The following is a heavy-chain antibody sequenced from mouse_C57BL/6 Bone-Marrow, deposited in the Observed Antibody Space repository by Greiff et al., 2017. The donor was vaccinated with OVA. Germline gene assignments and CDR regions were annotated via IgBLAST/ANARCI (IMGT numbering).Heavy chain of an antibody. Sequence: VKLQQSGAELVRPGTSVKMSCKASGYTFTNYWIGWAKQRPGHGLEWIGDIYPGGGYTNYNEKFKGKATLTADKSSSTAYMQFSSLTSEDSAIYYCARPGSDYAMDYWGQGTSVTVSS. J-gene: IGHJ4*01. CDR3: ARPGSDYAMDY. V-gene: IGHV1-63*01. CDR2: IYPGGGYT. CDR1: GYTFTNYW.